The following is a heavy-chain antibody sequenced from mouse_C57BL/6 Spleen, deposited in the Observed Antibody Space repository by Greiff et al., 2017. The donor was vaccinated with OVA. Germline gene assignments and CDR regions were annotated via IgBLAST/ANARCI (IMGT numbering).Heavy chain of an antibody. J-gene: IGHJ2*01. CDR3: ARSPHYYGSSFFFDY. V-gene: IGHV1-52*01. D-gene: IGHD1-1*01. CDR2: IDPSDSET. Sequence: QVQLQQPGAELVRPGSSVKLSCKASGYTFTSYWMHWVKQRPIQGLEWIGNIDPSDSETHYNQKFKDKATLTVDKSSGTAYMQLSSLTSEDSAVYYCARSPHYYGSSFFFDYWGQGTTLTVSS. CDR1: GYTFTSYW.